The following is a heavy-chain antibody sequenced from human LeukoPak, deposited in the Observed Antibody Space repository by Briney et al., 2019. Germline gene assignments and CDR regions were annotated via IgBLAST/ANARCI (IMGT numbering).Heavy chain of an antibody. CDR3: ARRGHGYGSPFDY. D-gene: IGHD5-18*01. Sequence: GGSLGLSCAASGFTVSSNYMNWVRQAPGKGLEWVSMIYPNGNTFYTDSVKGRFTISRDDSKNTLDLQMSSLRAEDTAVYYCARRGHGYGSPFDYWGQGTLVTVSS. J-gene: IGHJ4*02. CDR2: IYPNGNT. CDR1: GFTVSSNY. V-gene: IGHV3-66*04.